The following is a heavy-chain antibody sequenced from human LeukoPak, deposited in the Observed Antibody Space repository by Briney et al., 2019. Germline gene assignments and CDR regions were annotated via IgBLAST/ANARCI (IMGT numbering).Heavy chain of an antibody. CDR3: ATWAFYHSLDV. D-gene: IGHD1-26*01. CDR1: GFTFDAYA. Sequence: GGSLRLSCEASGFTFDAYAMRWVRQAPGKGLEWVSLINKDGSATYYADSVKGRFTISRDNSKNSLYLQMNSLRSEDTALYYCATWAFYHSLDVWGQGTTVTVS. CDR2: INKDGSAT. J-gene: IGHJ6*02. V-gene: IGHV3-43*02.